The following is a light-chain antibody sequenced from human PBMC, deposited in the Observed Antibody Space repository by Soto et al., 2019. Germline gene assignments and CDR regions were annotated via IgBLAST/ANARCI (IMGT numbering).Light chain of an antibody. Sequence: EIVLTQSPATLSLSPGERATLSCRASQSVASYLAWYQHKPGQAPRLLIYDASNRATGIPARFSGSGSGTDFTLTISSLEPEDFAVYCCQQRHNWLYTFGQGTKLEIK. CDR1: QSVASY. V-gene: IGKV3-11*01. CDR3: QQRHNWLYT. CDR2: DAS. J-gene: IGKJ2*01.